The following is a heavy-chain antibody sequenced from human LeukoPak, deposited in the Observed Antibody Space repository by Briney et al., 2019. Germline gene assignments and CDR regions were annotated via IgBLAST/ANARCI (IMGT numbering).Heavy chain of an antibody. D-gene: IGHD2-21*01. Sequence: SETLSLTCTVSGGSLGRSNTYWGWIRQTPGKGLEWLGTILHSGYTYNNPSLRSRVTMSVDSSKNQFSLSLSSVTAADTAVYFCARHRGGGGYHYMDVWGKGTTVIVSS. J-gene: IGHJ6*03. CDR2: ILHSGYT. CDR3: ARHRGGGGYHYMDV. V-gene: IGHV4-39*01. CDR1: GGSLGRSNTY.